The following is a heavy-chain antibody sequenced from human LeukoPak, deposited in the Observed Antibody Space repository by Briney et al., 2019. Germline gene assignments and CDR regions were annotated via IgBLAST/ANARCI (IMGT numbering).Heavy chain of an antibody. J-gene: IGHJ6*02. V-gene: IGHV3-21*01. Sequence: GGSLRLSCAASGCTSSSYSMNWVRQAPGKGLEWISSISSSSSYIYYADSVKGRLTISRDNANNSLYLQMNSLRAEDTAVYYCARCTMMGIQCDYGMDVWGQGTTVTVSS. D-gene: IGHD3-22*01. CDR1: GCTSSSYS. CDR3: ARCTMMGIQCDYGMDV. CDR2: ISSSSSYI.